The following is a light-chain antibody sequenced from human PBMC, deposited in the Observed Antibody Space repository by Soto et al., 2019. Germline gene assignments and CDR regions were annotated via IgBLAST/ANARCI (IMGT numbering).Light chain of an antibody. V-gene: IGLV2-14*01. CDR3: SSYATSSTYV. CDR1: STDDGRYNY. Sequence: QSALTQPASVSGSPGQPITISCTGTSTDDGRYNYVSWYQQHPGKAPKLMIHDVANRPSGVSIRFSGSKSGITVSLTISGLHFEDEADYYCSSYATSSTYVFGTGTKVTVL. CDR2: DVA. J-gene: IGLJ1*01.